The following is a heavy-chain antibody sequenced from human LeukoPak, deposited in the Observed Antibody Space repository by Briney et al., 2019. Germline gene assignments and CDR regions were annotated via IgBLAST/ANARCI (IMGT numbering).Heavy chain of an antibody. Sequence: SETLSLTCAVSGYSISSSNWWGWIRQPPGKGLEWIGYIYYSGSTYYNPSLKSRVTISVDTSKNQFSLKLSSVTAADTAVYYCATIAAAGTIWGQGTLVTVSS. V-gene: IGHV4-28*01. D-gene: IGHD6-13*01. CDR1: GYSISSSNW. J-gene: IGHJ4*02. CDR3: ATIAAAGTI. CDR2: IYYSGST.